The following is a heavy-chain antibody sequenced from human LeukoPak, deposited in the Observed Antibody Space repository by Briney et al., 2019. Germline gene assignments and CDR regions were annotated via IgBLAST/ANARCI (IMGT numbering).Heavy chain of an antibody. CDR1: GFSFSTSI. D-gene: IGHD1-14*01. Sequence: GGSLRLSCAASGFSFSTSIMNWVRQAPGKGLEWISSIGKTSRDMYYADSVRGRFTISRDNAKNSLFLLMNSLRVEDTSVYYCVRGDNRDYWGQGTLVTVSS. J-gene: IGHJ4*02. CDR2: IGKTSRDM. V-gene: IGHV3-21*01. CDR3: VRGDNRDY.